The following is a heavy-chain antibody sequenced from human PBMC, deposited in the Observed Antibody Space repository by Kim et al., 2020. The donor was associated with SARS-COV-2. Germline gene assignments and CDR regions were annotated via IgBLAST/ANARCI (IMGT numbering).Heavy chain of an antibody. CDR1: GYTFTSYA. V-gene: IGHV1-18*01. Sequence: ASVKVSCKASGYTFTSYAISWVRQAPGQGLEWMGWISGFKGNTNYAQHLQGRVTMTTDTSTSTAYMELRSLRSDDTAVYYCAREVRVRGCINDVCYPTWLDPWGRGTLVTVSS. D-gene: IGHD2-8*01. J-gene: IGHJ5*02. CDR2: ISGFKGNT. CDR3: AREVRVRGCINDVCYPTWLDP.